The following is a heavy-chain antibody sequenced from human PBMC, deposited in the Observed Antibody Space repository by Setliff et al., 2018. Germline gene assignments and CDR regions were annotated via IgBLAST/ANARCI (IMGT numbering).Heavy chain of an antibody. D-gene: IGHD3-10*01. CDR2: IYPGDSIT. CDR3: ARHPYYYGSGTYLDNNNRWFDP. CDR1: GYSFSTCW. J-gene: IGHJ5*02. V-gene: IGHV5-51*01. Sequence: GESLTISCKGSGYSFSTCWIGWVRQMPGKGLEWMGIIYPGDSITRYSPSFQGQVTISVDRSINTAYLQWSSPRASDTAIYYCARHPYYYGSGTYLDNNNRWFDPWGQGTLVTVS.